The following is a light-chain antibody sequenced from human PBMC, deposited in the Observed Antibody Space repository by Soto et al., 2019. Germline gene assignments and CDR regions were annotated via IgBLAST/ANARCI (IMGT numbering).Light chain of an antibody. Sequence: DIQMTQSPSTLSASVGDIVTITCRASQSISNWLAWYQQRPGEAPKLLMYDASTLENWVPSRFSGSGCGTAFTHTISDQRPDDFANYYCQQYNTYSYTFGQGTKLEIK. J-gene: IGKJ2*01. CDR3: QQYNTYSYT. V-gene: IGKV1-5*01. CDR1: QSISNW. CDR2: DAS.